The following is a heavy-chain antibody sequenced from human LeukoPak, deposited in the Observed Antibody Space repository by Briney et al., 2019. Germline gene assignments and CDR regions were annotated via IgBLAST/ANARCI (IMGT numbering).Heavy chain of an antibody. CDR2: IYYSGST. V-gene: IGHV4-39*01. CDR1: GGSISSSSYY. D-gene: IGHD3-16*02. CDR3: ARQKDDYVWGSYRSLPDY. J-gene: IGHJ4*02. Sequence: SETLSLTCTVSGGSISSSSYYWGWIRQPPGKGLEWIGSIYYSGSTYSNPSLKSRVTISVDTSKNQFPLKLSSVTAADTAVYYCARQKDDYVWGSYRSLPDYWGQGTLVTVSS.